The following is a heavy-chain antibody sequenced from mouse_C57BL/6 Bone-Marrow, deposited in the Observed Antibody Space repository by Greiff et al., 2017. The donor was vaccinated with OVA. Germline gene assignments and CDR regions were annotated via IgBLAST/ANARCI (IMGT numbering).Heavy chain of an antibody. CDR2: INPNNGGT. D-gene: IGHD2-1*01. Sequence: VQLQQSGPELVKPGASVKIPCKASGYTFTDYNMDWVKQSHGKSLEWIGDINPNNGGTIYNQKFKGKATLTVDKSSSTAYMELRSLTSEDTAVYYCAIYWDAMDYWGQGTSVTVSS. J-gene: IGHJ4*01. V-gene: IGHV1-18*01. CDR1: GYTFTDYN. CDR3: AIYWDAMDY.